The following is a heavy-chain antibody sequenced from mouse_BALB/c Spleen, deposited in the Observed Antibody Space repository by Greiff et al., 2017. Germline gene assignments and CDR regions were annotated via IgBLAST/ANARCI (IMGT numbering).Heavy chain of an antibody. J-gene: IGHJ3*01. CDR1: GYSITSGYY. CDR2: ISYDGSN. CDR3: AREGYYGNYAWFAY. V-gene: IGHV3-6*02. D-gene: IGHD2-1*01. Sequence: DVKLQESGPGLVKPSQSLSLTCSVTGYSITSGYYWNWIRQFPGNKLEWMGYISYDGSNNYNPSLKNRISITRDTSKNQFFLKLNSVTTEDTATYYCAREGYYGNYAWFAYWGQGTLVTVSA.